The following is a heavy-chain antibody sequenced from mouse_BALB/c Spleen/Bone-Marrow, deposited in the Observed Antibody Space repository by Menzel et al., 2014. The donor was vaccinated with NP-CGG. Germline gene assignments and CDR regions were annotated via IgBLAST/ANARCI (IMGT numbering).Heavy chain of an antibody. Sequence: EVQGVESGGGLVQPGGSLKLSFAASGFDFSGYWMTWVRQAPGKGLEWIGEINPDSSTINYTPSLKDKFIISRDNAKNALYLQMSKVRSEDTALYYCARPGYYGYQDVWGAGTTVTVSS. V-gene: IGHV4-1*02. J-gene: IGHJ1*01. CDR2: INPDSSTI. CDR3: ARPGYYGYQDV. D-gene: IGHD1-2*01. CDR1: GFDFSGYW.